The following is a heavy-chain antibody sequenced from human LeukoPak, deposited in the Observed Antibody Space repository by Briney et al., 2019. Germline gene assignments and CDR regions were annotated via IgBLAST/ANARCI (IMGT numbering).Heavy chain of an antibody. Sequence: ASVKVSCKASGYTFTSYDINWVRQATGQGLEWMGWMNPNSGNTGYAQKFQGRVTMTRNTSISTPYMELSSLRSEDTAVYYCARAPSITGTTPPGYWGQGTLVTVSS. CDR2: MNPNSGNT. CDR3: ARAPSITGTTPPGY. CDR1: GYTFTSYD. V-gene: IGHV1-8*01. D-gene: IGHD1-7*01. J-gene: IGHJ4*02.